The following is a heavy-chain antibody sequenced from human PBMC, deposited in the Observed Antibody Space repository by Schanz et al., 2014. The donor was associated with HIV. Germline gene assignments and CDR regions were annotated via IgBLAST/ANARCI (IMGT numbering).Heavy chain of an antibody. Sequence: EVQLVESGGGLVQPGGSLKLSCAASGFTFSSSWMHWVRQAPGKGLVWVSHIDTDWSTNYADSVKGRFTISRDNAKNTLYLQMNSLRAEDTATYYCARDISTYCVGDCPAQFDPRGQGTLVTVSS. CDR3: ARDISTYCVGDCPAQFDP. J-gene: IGHJ5*02. V-gene: IGHV3-74*01. CDR1: GFTFSSSW. D-gene: IGHD2-21*02. CDR2: IDTDWST.